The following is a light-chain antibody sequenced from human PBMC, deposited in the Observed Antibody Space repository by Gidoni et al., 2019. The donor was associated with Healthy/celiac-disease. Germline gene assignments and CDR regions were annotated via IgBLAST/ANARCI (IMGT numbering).Light chain of an antibody. CDR3: QQYNNWPPRT. Sequence: EIVMTHSPATLSVSPGERATLSCRASQSVSSNLAWYQQKPGQAPRLLIYGASTRATGIPARFSGSGSGTEFNLTISSLQSEDFAVYYCQQYNNWPPRTVGQGTKVEIK. CDR2: GAS. V-gene: IGKV3-15*01. CDR1: QSVSSN. J-gene: IGKJ1*01.